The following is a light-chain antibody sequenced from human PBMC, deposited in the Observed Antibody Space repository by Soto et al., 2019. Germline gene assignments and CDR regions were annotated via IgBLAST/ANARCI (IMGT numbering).Light chain of an antibody. CDR1: SNDVGNYNY. J-gene: IGLJ2*01. CDR2: EVS. CDR3: SSYSGTNNLLI. Sequence: QSALTQPPSASGSPGQSVTISCTGTSNDVGNYNYVSWYQQHPGKAPKVLISEVSKRPSGVPDRFSGSKSGNMASLTVSGLQAEDEAYYYCSSYSGTNNLLIFGGGTKLTVL. V-gene: IGLV2-8*01.